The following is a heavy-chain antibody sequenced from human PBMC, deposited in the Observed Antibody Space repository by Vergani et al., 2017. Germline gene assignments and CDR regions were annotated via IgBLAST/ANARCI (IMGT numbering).Heavy chain of an antibody. D-gene: IGHD2-21*01. J-gene: IGHJ5*02. CDR3: AGLKGPNWFDP. Sequence: QVTLKESGPVLVKPTETLTLTCTVSGFSLSNARMGVSWIRQPPGKALEWLALIYWDDDKRYRPSLKSRLTITKDTSKNQVVLTMTNMDPVDTATYYCAGLKGPNWFDPWGQGTLVTVSS. V-gene: IGHV2-5*08. CDR2: IYWDDDK. CDR1: GFSLSNARMG.